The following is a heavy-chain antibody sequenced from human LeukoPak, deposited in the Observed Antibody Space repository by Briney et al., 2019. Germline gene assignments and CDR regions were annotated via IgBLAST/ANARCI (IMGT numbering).Heavy chain of an antibody. CDR2: FDPEDGET. D-gene: IGHD3-9*01. J-gene: IGHJ3*02. CDR1: GYTLTELS. Sequence: ASVKVSCKVSGYTLTELSMHWVRQAPGKGLEGRGGFDPEDGETIYAQKFQGRVTMTEDTSTDTAYMELSSLRSEDTAVYYCARAVTIFEPHMYAFDIWGQGTMVTVSS. V-gene: IGHV1-24*01. CDR3: ARAVTIFEPHMYAFDI.